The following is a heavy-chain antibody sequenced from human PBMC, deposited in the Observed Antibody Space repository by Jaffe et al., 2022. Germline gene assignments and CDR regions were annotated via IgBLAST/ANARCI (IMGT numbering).Heavy chain of an antibody. V-gene: IGHV4-38-2*01. CDR3: ARLYYFAGRCYYFDY. D-gene: IGHD3-10*01. CDR1: AFSISSDSY. J-gene: IGHJ4*02. Sequence: QVQLQESGPGLVKPSETLSLTCDVSAFSISSDSYWGWIRQPPGKGLEWIGSINHGGTTFYNPTLKSRVTLFVDRSKNQFSLKLSSVTAADTAMYYCARLYYFAGRCYYFDYWGQGTLVAVSS. CDR2: INHGGTT.